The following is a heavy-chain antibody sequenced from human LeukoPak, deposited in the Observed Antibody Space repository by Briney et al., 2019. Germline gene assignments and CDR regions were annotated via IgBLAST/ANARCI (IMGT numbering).Heavy chain of an antibody. CDR3: ARDLDY. Sequence: PGGSLRLSCAASGFTFSSYAMHWVRQAPGKGLEWVAVISYDGSNKYYADSVEGRFTISRDNSKNTLYLQMNSLRAEDTAVYYCARDLDYWGQGTLVTVSS. J-gene: IGHJ4*02. CDR1: GFTFSSYA. V-gene: IGHV3-30-3*01. CDR2: ISYDGSNK.